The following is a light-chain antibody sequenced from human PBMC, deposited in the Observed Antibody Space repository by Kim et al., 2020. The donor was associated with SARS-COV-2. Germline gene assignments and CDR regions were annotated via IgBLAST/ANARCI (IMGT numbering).Light chain of an antibody. Sequence: PGQRVTISCSGGSSNIGSNAVSWYQQLPGTAPKLLIYRNDQRPSGVPDRFSGSKSGTSASLAISGLQSEDEADYYCAAWDDSLNGYVFGTGTKVTVL. CDR1: SSNIGSNA. CDR2: RND. V-gene: IGLV1-44*01. J-gene: IGLJ1*01. CDR3: AAWDDSLNGYV.